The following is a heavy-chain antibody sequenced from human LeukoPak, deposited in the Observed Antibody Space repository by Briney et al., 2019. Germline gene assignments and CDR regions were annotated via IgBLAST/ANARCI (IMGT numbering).Heavy chain of an antibody. D-gene: IGHD2-2*01. CDR1: GASISNFY. J-gene: IGHJ5*02. CDR3: ARLHCSSPSCHRNWFDP. V-gene: IGHV4-59*01. Sequence: SETLSLTCTVSGASISNFYWSWIRQPPGKGLEWIGDISYSGSTNYNPSLKSRVAMSVDTSKNQFSLKLRSVTAADTAVYYCARLHCSSPSCHRNWFDPWGQGTLVTVSS. CDR2: ISYSGST.